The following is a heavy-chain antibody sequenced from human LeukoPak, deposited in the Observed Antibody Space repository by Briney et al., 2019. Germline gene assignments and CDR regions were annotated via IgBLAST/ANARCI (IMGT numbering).Heavy chain of an antibody. CDR3: ARGGDTAMVYYYYGMDV. Sequence: ASVKVSCKASGYTFTSYYMHWVRQAPGQGLEWMGWINPNSGGTNYAQKFQGRVTMTRDTSISTAYMELSRLRSDDTAVYYCARGGDTAMVYYYYGMDVWGQGTTVTVSS. J-gene: IGHJ6*02. V-gene: IGHV1-2*02. CDR2: INPNSGGT. CDR1: GYTFTSYY. D-gene: IGHD5-18*01.